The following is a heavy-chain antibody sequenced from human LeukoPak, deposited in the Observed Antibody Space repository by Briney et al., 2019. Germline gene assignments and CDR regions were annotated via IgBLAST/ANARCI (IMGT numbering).Heavy chain of an antibody. CDR3: AKDRYYDNSANHYESES. CDR1: GFIVSSNY. Sequence: GGSLRLSCAVSGFIVSSNYMSWVRQAPGKGLEWVSIIYSGGSTYYADSVKGRFTLSRDNSKNTLYLQMNSLRAEDTAVYYCAKDRYYDNSANHYESESWGQGTLVTVSS. CDR2: IYSGGST. V-gene: IGHV3-53*01. D-gene: IGHD3-22*01. J-gene: IGHJ5*02.